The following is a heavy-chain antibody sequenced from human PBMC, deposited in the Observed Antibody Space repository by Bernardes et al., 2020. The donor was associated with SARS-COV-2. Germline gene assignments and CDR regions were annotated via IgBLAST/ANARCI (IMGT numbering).Heavy chain of an antibody. Sequence: ASVKVSCKASGYTFTSYDINWVRQATGQGLEWMGWMNPNSGNTGYAQKFQGRVTMTRNTSISTAYMELSSLRSEETAVYYCASARSVYGSGISDYWGQGTLVTVSS. CDR1: GYTFTSYD. D-gene: IGHD3-10*01. J-gene: IGHJ4*02. CDR3: ASARSVYGSGISDY. V-gene: IGHV1-8*01. CDR2: MNPNSGNT.